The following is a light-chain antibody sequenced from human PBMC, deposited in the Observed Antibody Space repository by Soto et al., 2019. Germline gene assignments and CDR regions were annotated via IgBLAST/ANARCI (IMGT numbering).Light chain of an antibody. J-gene: IGLJ3*02. V-gene: IGLV2-14*01. CDR1: SSDVGAYNY. CDR2: DVS. Sequence: QSALPQPASVSGSPGQSITISCTGTSSDVGAYNYISWYQQHPGKAPKLIIYDVSRRPSGVSNRFSGSKSGNTASLTISGLQAEDEADYYCSSYSSASTWVFGGGTKLTVL. CDR3: SSYSSASTWV.